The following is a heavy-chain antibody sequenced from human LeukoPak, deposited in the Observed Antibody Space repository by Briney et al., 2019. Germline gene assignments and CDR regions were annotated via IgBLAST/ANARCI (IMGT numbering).Heavy chain of an antibody. Sequence: GGSLRLSCAASGFTFSSYGMHWVRQAPGKGLEWVAFIRYDGSNKYYADSVKGRFTISRDNSENTLYLQMNSLRAEDTAVYYCEGLYYYDSSGYYPFDYWGQGTLVTVSS. V-gene: IGHV3-30*02. CDR2: IRYDGSNK. D-gene: IGHD3-22*01. J-gene: IGHJ4*02. CDR3: EGLYYYDSSGYYPFDY. CDR1: GFTFSSYG.